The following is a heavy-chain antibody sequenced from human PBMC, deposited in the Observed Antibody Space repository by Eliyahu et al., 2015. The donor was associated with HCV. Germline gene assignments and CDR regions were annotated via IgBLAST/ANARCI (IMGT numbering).Heavy chain of an antibody. CDR1: GGSXSSGGYY. D-gene: IGHD4-23*01. CDR3: ARGNGGKYYYGMDV. V-gene: IGHV4-31*03. CDR2: IYYSGST. J-gene: IGHJ6*02. Sequence: QVQLQESGPGLVKPSQTLSLTCTVSGGSXSSGGYYWSWIRQHPGKGLEWIGYIYYSGSTYYNPSLKSRVTISVDTSKNQFSLKLSSVTAADTAVYYCARGNGGKYYYGMDVWGQGTTVTVSS.